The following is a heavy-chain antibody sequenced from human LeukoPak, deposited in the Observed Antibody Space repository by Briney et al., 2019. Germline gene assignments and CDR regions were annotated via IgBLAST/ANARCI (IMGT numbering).Heavy chain of an antibody. CDR1: GFTFNNFD. CDR3: ARTQIYCSGGRCYLDY. CDR2: IGGSGLGT. D-gene: IGHD2-15*01. Sequence: GGSLRLSCAASGFTFNNFDMIWVRQAPGKGLEWVSAIGGSGLGTYYADSVKGRFTISRDNSKNTLYLQMNSLSAEDTAVYYCARTQIYCSGGRCYLDYRGQGTLVTVSS. V-gene: IGHV3-23*01. J-gene: IGHJ4*02.